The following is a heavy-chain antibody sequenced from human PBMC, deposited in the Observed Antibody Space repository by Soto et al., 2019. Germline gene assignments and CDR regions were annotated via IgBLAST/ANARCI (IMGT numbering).Heavy chain of an antibody. Sequence: PGGSLRLSCAASGFTFSNAWMNWVRQAPGKGLEWVGRIKSKTDGGTTDYAAPVKGRFTISRDDSKNTLYLQMNSLKTEDTAVYYCTTGMVRGVIIDLGYGMDVWGQGTTVTVSS. CDR1: GFTFSNAW. V-gene: IGHV3-15*07. J-gene: IGHJ6*02. CDR2: IKSKTDGGTT. CDR3: TTGMVRGVIIDLGYGMDV. D-gene: IGHD3-10*01.